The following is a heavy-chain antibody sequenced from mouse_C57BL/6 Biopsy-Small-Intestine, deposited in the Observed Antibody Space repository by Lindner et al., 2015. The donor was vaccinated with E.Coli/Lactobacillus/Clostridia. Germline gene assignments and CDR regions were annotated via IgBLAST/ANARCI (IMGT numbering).Heavy chain of an antibody. CDR1: GFTFSDYG. D-gene: IGHD2-5*01. V-gene: IGHV5-17*01. Sequence: VQLQESGGGLVKPGGSLKLFCAASGFTFSDYGMHWVRQAPEKGLEWVAYISSGSSTIYYADTVKGRFTISRDNAKNTLFLQMSSLRSEDTALYYCARGTIVTNYFDYWGQGTTLTVSS. J-gene: IGHJ2*01. CDR3: ARGTIVTNYFDY. CDR2: ISSGSSTI.